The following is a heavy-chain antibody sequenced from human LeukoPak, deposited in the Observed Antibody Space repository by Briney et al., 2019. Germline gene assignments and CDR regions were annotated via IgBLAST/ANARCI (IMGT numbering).Heavy chain of an antibody. Sequence: GGSLRLSCAASGFTLSSYAMHWVRQAPGKGLEWVAVISYDGSNKYYADSVKGRFTISRDNSKNTLYLQMNSLRAEDTAVYYCARAGRYYDFWSGDYYYYYYMDVWGKGTTVTVSS. V-gene: IGHV3-30*04. J-gene: IGHJ6*03. CDR3: ARAGRYYDFWSGDYYYYYYMDV. CDR1: GFTLSSYA. D-gene: IGHD3-3*01. CDR2: ISYDGSNK.